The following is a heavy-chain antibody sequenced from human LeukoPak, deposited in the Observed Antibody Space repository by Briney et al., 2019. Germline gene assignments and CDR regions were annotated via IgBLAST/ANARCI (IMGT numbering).Heavy chain of an antibody. Sequence: GGSLRLSCAASGFTFSNYGMSWVRQAPGKGLEWVSAISGSGVTTYYADSVKGRFTISRDNSKNTLYLQMNSLRAEDTAVYYCARGGYRAFDIWGQGTMVTVSS. J-gene: IGHJ3*02. D-gene: IGHD5-18*01. V-gene: IGHV3-23*01. CDR3: ARGGYRAFDI. CDR2: ISGSGVTT. CDR1: GFTFSNYG.